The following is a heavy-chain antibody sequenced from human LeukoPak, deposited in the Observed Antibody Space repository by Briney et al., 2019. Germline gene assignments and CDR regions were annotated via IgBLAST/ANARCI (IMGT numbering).Heavy chain of an antibody. CDR1: GFTFSRYW. CDR2: INSDGSST. Sequence: GGSLRLSCAASGFTFSRYWMHWVRQAPGKGLVWVSRINSDGSSTTYADSVKGRFTISRDNAENTLYLQMNSLRVEDTAVYYCARDVGSGWYQFYNWVQGTLVTVSS. V-gene: IGHV3-74*01. J-gene: IGHJ4*02. CDR3: ARDVGSGWYQFYN. D-gene: IGHD6-19*01.